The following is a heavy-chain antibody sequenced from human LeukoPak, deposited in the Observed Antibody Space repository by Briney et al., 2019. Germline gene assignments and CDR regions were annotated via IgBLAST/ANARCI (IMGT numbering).Heavy chain of an antibody. CDR2: INPNSGGT. CDR3: AREAYSGSLFDY. J-gene: IGHJ4*02. D-gene: IGHD1-26*01. V-gene: IGHV1-2*02. Sequence: ASVKVSCKASGYTFTGYYMHWVRQAPGQGLEWMGWINPNSGGTNYAQKFQGRVTMTRDTSISTAYMELSRLRSDDTAVYYCAREAYSGSLFDYWGQGTLVTVSS. CDR1: GYTFTGYY.